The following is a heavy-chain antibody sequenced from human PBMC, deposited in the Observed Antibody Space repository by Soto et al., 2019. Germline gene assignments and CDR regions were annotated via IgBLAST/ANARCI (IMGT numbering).Heavy chain of an antibody. D-gene: IGHD2-15*01. Sequence: GGSLRLSCAASGFTFSSYAMHWVRQAPGKGLEWVALISYDGSNKYYADSVKGRFTISRDNSKNTLYLQMNSLRAEDTAVYYCARPVVADNWFDPWGQGTLVTVSS. CDR2: ISYDGSNK. V-gene: IGHV3-30-3*01. CDR1: GFTFSSYA. J-gene: IGHJ5*02. CDR3: ARPVVADNWFDP.